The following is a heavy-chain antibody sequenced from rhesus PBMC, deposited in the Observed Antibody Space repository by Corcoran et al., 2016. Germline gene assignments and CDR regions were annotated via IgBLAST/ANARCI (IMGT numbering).Heavy chain of an antibody. CDR2: ISPYNGNK. CDR1: GYTFTSYY. J-gene: IGHJ1*01. Sequence: QVQLVQSGAEIKQPGASVKLSCKASGYTFTSYYMHGVRQAPGQGLEWKGRISPYNGNKGYAQNFQGRVTITTDTSTSTGYMELSSLRSEDTAVYYCTREGIRERYFEFWGQGALVTVSS. D-gene: IGHD5-42*01. V-gene: IGHV1-1*01. CDR3: TREGIRERYFEF.